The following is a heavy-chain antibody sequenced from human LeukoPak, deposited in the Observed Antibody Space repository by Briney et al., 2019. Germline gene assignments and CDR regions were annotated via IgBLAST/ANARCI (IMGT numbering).Heavy chain of an antibody. CDR2: INPNSGGT. CDR1: GYTFTGYY. J-gene: IGHJ2*01. Sequence: ASVKVSCKASGYTFTGYYMHWVRQAPGQGLEWMGWINPNSGGTNYAQKFQGRVTMTRDTSISTAYMELSRLRSEDTAVYYCARAVGATYKVYGYFDLWGRGTQVTVSS. V-gene: IGHV1-2*02. CDR3: ARAVGATYKVYGYFDL. D-gene: IGHD1-26*01.